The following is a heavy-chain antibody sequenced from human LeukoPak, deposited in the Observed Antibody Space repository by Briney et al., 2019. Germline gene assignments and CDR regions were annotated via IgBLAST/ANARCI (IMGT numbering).Heavy chain of an antibody. J-gene: IGHJ4*02. Sequence: GASLQISCNGSGYTFTNYWIGWVRRLPGKGLEWMGIIYAADSDTKYSPSFQGQVTISADKSISTAYLQWSRLKASATALYYCARGGSSHWYEFDSWGQGTLVTVSS. CDR3: ARGGSSHWYEFDS. CDR1: GYTFTNYW. CDR2: IYAADSDT. V-gene: IGHV5-51*01. D-gene: IGHD6-19*01.